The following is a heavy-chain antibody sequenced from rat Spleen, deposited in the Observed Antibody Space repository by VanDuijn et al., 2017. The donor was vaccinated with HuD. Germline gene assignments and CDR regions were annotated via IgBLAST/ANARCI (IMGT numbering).Heavy chain of an antibody. D-gene: IGHD1-9*01. V-gene: IGHV5-29*01. CDR2: IIYGDSSGNSST. CDR3: ARRHYGYTDYFDY. Sequence: EVQLVESGGGLVQPGRSLKLSCAASGFTFSDYGVAWVRQAPTKGLEWVATIIYGDSSGNSSTYYRDSVKGRFTISRDNAKSTLSLQMDSLRSEDTATYYCARRHYGYTDYFDYWGQGVMVTVSS. J-gene: IGHJ2*01. CDR1: GFTFSDYG.